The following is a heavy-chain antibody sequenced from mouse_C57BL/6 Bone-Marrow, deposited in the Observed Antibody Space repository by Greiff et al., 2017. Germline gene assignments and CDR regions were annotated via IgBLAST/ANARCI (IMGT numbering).Heavy chain of an antibody. J-gene: IGHJ3*01. CDR2: IWSDGST. D-gene: IGHD1-1*01. V-gene: IGHV2-6-1*01. CDR3: ARHGKEELPFAY. CDR1: GFSLTSYG. Sequence: QVQLKESGPGLVAPSQSLSITCTVSGFSLTSYGVHWVRQPPGQGLEWLVVIWSDGSTTYNSALKSRLSISKDNSKSQVFLKMNSLLTDDTAMYYCARHGKEELPFAYWGQGTLVTVSA.